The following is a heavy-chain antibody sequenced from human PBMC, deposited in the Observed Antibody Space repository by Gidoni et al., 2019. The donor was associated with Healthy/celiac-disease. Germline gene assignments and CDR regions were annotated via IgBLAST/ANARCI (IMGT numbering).Heavy chain of an antibody. Sequence: QVLLVQSGAELKKPGASVKVSCKASGYTFTGYYMHWVRQAPGQGLEWMGWINPNSGGTNYAQKFQGRVTMTRETSISTAYMELSRLRSDDTAVYYCAGAVAGDDAFDIWGQGTMVTVSS. CDR1: GYTFTGYY. J-gene: IGHJ3*02. CDR3: AGAVAGDDAFDI. V-gene: IGHV1-2*02. D-gene: IGHD6-19*01. CDR2: INPNSGGT.